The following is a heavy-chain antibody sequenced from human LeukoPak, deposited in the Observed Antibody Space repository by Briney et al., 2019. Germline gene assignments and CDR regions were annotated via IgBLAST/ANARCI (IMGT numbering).Heavy chain of an antibody. CDR3: ARAGIQVAAAAWIDY. CDR2: IHSGGST. V-gene: IGHV3-66*01. J-gene: IGHJ4*02. CDR1: GFTVSSNY. Sequence: GRSLRLSCAASGFTVSSNYMSWVRQAPGKGLEWVSVIHSGGSTYYADSVKGRFTISRDNSKNTLYLQMNSLRAEDTAVYYCARAGIQVAAAAWIDYWGQGTLVTVSS. D-gene: IGHD6-13*01.